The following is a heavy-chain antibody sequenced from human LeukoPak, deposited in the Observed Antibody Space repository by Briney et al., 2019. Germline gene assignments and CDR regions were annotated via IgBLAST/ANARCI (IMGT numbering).Heavy chain of an antibody. Sequence: GESLKISCKGSGYSFTSYWIGWVRPMPGKGLEWMGIIYPGDSDTRYSPSFQGQVTISADKSISTAYLQWSSLKASDTAMYYCARQGYCGGDCYSGWFDPWGQGTLVTVSS. V-gene: IGHV5-51*01. D-gene: IGHD2-21*02. J-gene: IGHJ5*02. CDR2: IYPGDSDT. CDR1: GYSFTSYW. CDR3: ARQGYCGGDCYSGWFDP.